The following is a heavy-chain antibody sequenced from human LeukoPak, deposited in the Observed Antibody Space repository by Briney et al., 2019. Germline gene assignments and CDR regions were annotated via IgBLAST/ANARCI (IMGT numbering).Heavy chain of an antibody. V-gene: IGHV3-23*01. Sequence: GGSLRLSCTASGFTFSSYTMSWVRQAPGKGLKWVSTITTGGPNTYYADSVKGRFTVSRDDFKNTLYLQMNSLRAEDTAVYYCAKDGGLWVSAHWGDSWGRGTLVTVSS. CDR1: GFTFSSYT. J-gene: IGHJ4*02. CDR3: AKDGGLWVSAHWGDS. D-gene: IGHD7-27*01. CDR2: ITTGGPNT.